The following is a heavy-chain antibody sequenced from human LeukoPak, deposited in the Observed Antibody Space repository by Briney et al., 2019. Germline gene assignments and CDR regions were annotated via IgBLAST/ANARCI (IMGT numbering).Heavy chain of an antibody. D-gene: IGHD3-10*01. CDR2: ISSSSSTI. CDR3: ARGGAARVLTWMFDY. CDR1: GFSFSTSG. J-gene: IGHJ4*02. V-gene: IGHV3-48*04. Sequence: PGGSLRLSCAPSGFSFSTSGMNWVRQAPGKGLEWVSYISSSSSTIYYADSVKGRFTISRDNAKNSLYLQMNSLRAEDTAVYYCARGGAARVLTWMFDYWGQGTLVTVSS.